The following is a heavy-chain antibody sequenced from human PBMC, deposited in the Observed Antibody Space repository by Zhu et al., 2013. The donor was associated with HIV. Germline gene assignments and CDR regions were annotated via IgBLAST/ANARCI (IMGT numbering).Heavy chain of an antibody. Sequence: QVHLVQSGVEVKKPGASVKVSCKASGYIFTTYGVSWLRQAPGQGLEWMGWILPDHDIVDYAQKFQGRVTITAEESTATANMELSSLKSEDTAVYFCAFHPRSGGDEESWGQGTLVTISS. J-gene: IGHJ4*02. CDR2: ILPDHDIV. CDR1: GYIFTTYG. D-gene: IGHD2-21*01. V-gene: IGHV1-69*10. CDR3: AFHPRSGGDEES.